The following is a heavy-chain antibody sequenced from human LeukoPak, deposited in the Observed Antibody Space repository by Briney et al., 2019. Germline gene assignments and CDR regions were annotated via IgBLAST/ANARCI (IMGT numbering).Heavy chain of an antibody. J-gene: IGHJ5*02. V-gene: IGHV1-8*01. Sequence: ASVKVSCKASGYTFTSYDINWVRQATGQGLEWMGWMNPNNGNTHYAQKFQGRVTLTRNTSTSTVYMELSSLRSEDTAVYYCARGGNCFDPWGQGTLVTVSS. CDR3: ARGGNCFDP. CDR1: GYTFTSYD. CDR2: MNPNNGNT.